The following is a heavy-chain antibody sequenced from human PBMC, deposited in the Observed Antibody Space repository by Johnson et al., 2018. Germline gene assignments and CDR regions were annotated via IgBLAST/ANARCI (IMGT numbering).Heavy chain of an antibody. CDR1: GFPFSNYA. J-gene: IGHJ6*03. V-gene: IGHV3-64*01. CDR3: ARVGGTYYYYYMDV. CDR2: ISSNGGST. D-gene: IGHD3-10*01. Sequence: EVQLLETGGGLVQPGGSLRLSCAASGFPFSNYAMHWVRQAPGKGLEYVSAISSNGGSTYCANSVKGRFTISRDNSKNTLYLQMGSLRAEDMAVYYCARVGGTYYYYYMDVWGKGTTVTVSS.